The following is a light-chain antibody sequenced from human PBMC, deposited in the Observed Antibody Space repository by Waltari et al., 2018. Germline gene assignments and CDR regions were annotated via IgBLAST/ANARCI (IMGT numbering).Light chain of an antibody. Sequence: DIRMTQFPPSLSASVGDRVTISCRASQSISTCLNWHQHKPGGVPKLLIYGADTLQSGVPSRFSGSGSGTDFTLTISTLQSDDVATYYCQQGFGTPRSFGQGTKVEI. J-gene: IGKJ1*01. V-gene: IGKV1-39*01. CDR2: GAD. CDR3: QQGFGTPRS. CDR1: QSISTC.